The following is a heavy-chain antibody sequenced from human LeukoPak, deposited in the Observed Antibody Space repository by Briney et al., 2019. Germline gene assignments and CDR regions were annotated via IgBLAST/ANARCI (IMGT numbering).Heavy chain of an antibody. Sequence: GGSLRLSCAASGFTFSTYWVHWVRQAPGKGLVWVSRINSDGSSTSYADSVKGRFTISRDNAKNTLYLQMNSLRVEDTAVYYCASDTVDTAVGTDYWGQGTLVTVSS. V-gene: IGHV3-74*01. J-gene: IGHJ4*02. CDR1: GFTFSTYW. CDR3: ASDTVDTAVGTDY. D-gene: IGHD5-18*01. CDR2: INSDGSST.